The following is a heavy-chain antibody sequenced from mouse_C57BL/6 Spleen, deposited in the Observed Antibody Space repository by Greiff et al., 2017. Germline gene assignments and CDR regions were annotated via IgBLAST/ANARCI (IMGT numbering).Heavy chain of an antibody. V-gene: IGHV1-54*01. CDR1: GYAFTNYL. CDR3: ARRVGSRYYFDY. J-gene: IGHJ2*01. CDR2: INPGSGGT. Sequence: QVQLPQSGAELVRPGTSVKVSCKASGYAFTNYLLEWVKQRPGQGLDWIGVINPGSGGTNYNEKFKGKATLTADKSTSTAYMQLRSLTSEDSAVYFCARRVGSRYYFDYWGQGTTLTVSA. D-gene: IGHD1-1*01.